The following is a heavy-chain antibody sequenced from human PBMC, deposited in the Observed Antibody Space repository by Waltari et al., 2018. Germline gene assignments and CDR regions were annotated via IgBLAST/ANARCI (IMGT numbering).Heavy chain of an antibody. J-gene: IGHJ4*02. V-gene: IGHV3-48*03. CDR1: GFNFRSYE. CDR2: ISSRGSTI. Sequence: EVQLVESGGGLVQPGGSLRLSCEASGFNFRSYEMNWFRQAPGKGLEWVSQISSRGSTIDYADSVKGRFTISRDNARNSLFLQMNSLRVEDTAVYYCARDRAGFEYWGRGTLVTVSS. CDR3: ARDRAGFEY. D-gene: IGHD6-13*01.